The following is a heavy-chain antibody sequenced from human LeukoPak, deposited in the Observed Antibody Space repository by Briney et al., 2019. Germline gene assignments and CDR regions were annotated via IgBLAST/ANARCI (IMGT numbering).Heavy chain of an antibody. V-gene: IGHV3-23*01. D-gene: IGHD3-10*01. Sequence: GGSLRLSCAASGFPFSSYAINWVRQASGKGLECVSSISAGGGTTYYADSVRGRFTISRDNSKNTLYLQVNSLRAEDTAVYYCAKGPSWPYYFDYWGQGTLVTVSS. CDR1: GFPFSSYA. J-gene: IGHJ4*02. CDR2: ISAGGGTT. CDR3: AKGPSWPYYFDY.